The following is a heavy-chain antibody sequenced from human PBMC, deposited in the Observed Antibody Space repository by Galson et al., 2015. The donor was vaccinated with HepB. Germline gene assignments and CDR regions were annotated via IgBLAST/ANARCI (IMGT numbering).Heavy chain of an antibody. CDR3: ASRHSYFRSGTWYNVSDY. CDR1: EFSFTSYW. Sequence: QSGAEVKKPGESLYISCKGFEFSFTSYWIGWVRQMPGKGLEWMGRIDPSDSYTDYSPSFRGHVTSSADKSITTAYLQWSSLKASDTAMYYCASRHSYFRSGTWYNVSDYWGQGTLVTVSS. CDR2: IDPSDSYT. D-gene: IGHD3-10*01. J-gene: IGHJ4*02. V-gene: IGHV5-10-1*01.